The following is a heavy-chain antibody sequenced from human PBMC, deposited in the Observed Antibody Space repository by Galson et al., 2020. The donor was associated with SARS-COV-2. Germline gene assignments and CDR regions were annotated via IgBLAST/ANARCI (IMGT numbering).Heavy chain of an antibody. V-gene: IGHV3-30*04. J-gene: IGHJ4*02. D-gene: IGHD3-22*01. Sequence: GESLKISCAASGFTFSSYAMHWVRQAPGKGLEWVAVISYDGSNKYYADSVKGRFTISRDNSKNTLYLQMNSLRAEDTAVYYCAREGLFLVITTSSYFDYWGQGTLVTVSS. CDR2: ISYDGSNK. CDR1: GFTFSSYA. CDR3: AREGLFLVITTSSYFDY.